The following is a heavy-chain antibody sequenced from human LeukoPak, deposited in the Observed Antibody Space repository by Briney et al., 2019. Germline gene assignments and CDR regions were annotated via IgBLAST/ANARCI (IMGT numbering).Heavy chain of an antibody. Sequence: GSLRLSCAASGFTFSSYALSWVRQAPGKGLEWVSAISGSGGSTYYADSVKGRFTISRDNSKNTLYLQMNSLRAEDTAVYYCAKDGQLLWFGDVRIQRGSHWGQGTLVTVSS. CDR2: ISGSGGST. J-gene: IGHJ4*02. CDR3: AKDGQLLWFGDVRIQRGSH. V-gene: IGHV3-23*01. D-gene: IGHD3-10*01. CDR1: GFTFSSYA.